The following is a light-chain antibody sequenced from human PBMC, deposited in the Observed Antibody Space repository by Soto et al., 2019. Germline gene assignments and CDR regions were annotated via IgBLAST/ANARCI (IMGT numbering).Light chain of an antibody. Sequence: EIVLTQSPATLSLSPGERATLSCRASQSVANYLAWYQQKPGQAPRLLIYAASNRATGIPARFSGSGSGTDFPLTISSLEPEDFAVYYCQQRSDWPPYTFGQGTKVEIK. CDR2: AAS. CDR3: QQRSDWPPYT. J-gene: IGKJ2*01. CDR1: QSVANY. V-gene: IGKV3-11*01.